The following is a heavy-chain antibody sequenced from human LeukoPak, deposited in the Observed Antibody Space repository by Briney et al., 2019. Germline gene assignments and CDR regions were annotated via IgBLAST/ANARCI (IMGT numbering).Heavy chain of an antibody. CDR2: IRSSGSTI. J-gene: IGHJ6*04. V-gene: IGHV3-48*03. Sequence: GGSLRLSCAASGFTFSSYEMNWVRQAPGKGLEWVSYIRSSGSTIYYADSVKGRFTISRDNAKNSLYLQMNSLRAEDTAVYYCAELGITMIGGVWGKGTTVTISS. D-gene: IGHD3-10*02. CDR3: AELGITMIGGV. CDR1: GFTFSSYE.